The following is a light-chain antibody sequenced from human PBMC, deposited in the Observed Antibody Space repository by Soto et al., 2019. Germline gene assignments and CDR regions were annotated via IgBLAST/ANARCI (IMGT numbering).Light chain of an antibody. Sequence: DIQMTQSPPSLTASVGDRVTITCRASQSVSTYLNWYQQKPGKAPLLLISLISRRQSAVPSRFSGAGSETDFSLTITSLQREDFATYFCQQTYCTYSFGQGTKVEMK. CDR1: QSVSTY. CDR2: LIS. V-gene: IGKV1-39*01. CDR3: QQTYCTYS. J-gene: IGKJ2*01.